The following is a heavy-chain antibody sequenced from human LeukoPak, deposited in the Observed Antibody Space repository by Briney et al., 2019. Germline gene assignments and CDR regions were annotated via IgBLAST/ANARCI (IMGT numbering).Heavy chain of an antibody. V-gene: IGHV3-23*01. Sequence: GGSLRLSCAASGFTFSDAWMTWVRQAPGKGLEWVSDISGSGASTYYADSVKGRFTISRDNSKNTLYLQMNSLRPEDTAVYYCAKDASTVTLHADYWGQGTLVTVSS. D-gene: IGHD4-17*01. CDR2: ISGSGAST. CDR1: GFTFSDAW. CDR3: AKDASTVTLHADY. J-gene: IGHJ4*02.